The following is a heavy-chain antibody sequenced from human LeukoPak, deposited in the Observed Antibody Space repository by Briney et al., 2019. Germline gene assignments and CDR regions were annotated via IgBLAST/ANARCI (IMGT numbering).Heavy chain of an antibody. D-gene: IGHD4-23*01. CDR1: GFTFSSYW. CDR2: IKQDGSEE. J-gene: IGHJ4*02. V-gene: IGHV3-7*01. Sequence: GGSLRLSCAASGFTFSSYWMTWVRQAPGKGLEWVANIKQDGSEEYYVDSVKGRFTISRDNAKNSLYLQMNSLRAEDTAVYYCARDYGGSSPFDYWGQGTLVTVSS. CDR3: ARDYGGSSPFDY.